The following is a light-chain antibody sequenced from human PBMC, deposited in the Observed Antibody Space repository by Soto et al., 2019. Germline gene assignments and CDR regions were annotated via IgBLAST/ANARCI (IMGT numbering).Light chain of an antibody. CDR1: QRLSSN. J-gene: IGKJ4*01. Sequence: EILMTQAAAALSGXPXXXXSXXXMSSQRLSSNLAWYQQKPGQAPRLLIYGVSTRATGVPARFSGSRSGTEFTLTISSLQSEDSAVYYCQQYKNWLALTFGGGTRWIS. V-gene: IGKV3-15*01. CDR2: GVS. CDR3: QQYKNWLALT.